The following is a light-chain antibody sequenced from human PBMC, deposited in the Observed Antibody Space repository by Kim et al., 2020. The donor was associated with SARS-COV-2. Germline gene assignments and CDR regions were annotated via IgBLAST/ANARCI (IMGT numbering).Light chain of an antibody. CDR3: QAWDSSTHNYV. V-gene: IGLV3-1*01. CDR1: KLGDKN. J-gene: IGLJ1*01. Sequence: GKTTKYTISSYKLGDKNVSEYQQKPGQTPVVVIYQVKKRPSGIPERFSSYNSENTATLTISGTQAMDEADYYCQAWDSSTHNYVFGAGTKVTVL. CDR2: QVK.